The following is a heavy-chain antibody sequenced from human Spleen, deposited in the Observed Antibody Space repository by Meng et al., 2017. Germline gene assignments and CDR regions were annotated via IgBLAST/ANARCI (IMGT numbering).Heavy chain of an antibody. CDR1: GFTFDDSA. D-gene: IGHD5-18*01. V-gene: IGHV3-43D*03. CDR2: ISWDGGST. Sequence: GESLKISCAVSGFTFDDSAMHWVRQAPGKGLEWVSLISWDGGSTSYADSVKGRFTISRDNSKNSLYLHMNSLRAEDTALYYCAKDSLRGYTYAGLDRWGQGTLVTVSS. CDR3: AKDSLRGYTYAGLDR. J-gene: IGHJ5*02.